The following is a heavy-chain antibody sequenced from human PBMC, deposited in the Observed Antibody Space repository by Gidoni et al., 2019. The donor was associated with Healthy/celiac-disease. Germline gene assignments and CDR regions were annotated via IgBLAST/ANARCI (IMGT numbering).Heavy chain of an antibody. CDR3: ASNYDTTYGMDV. CDR2: INPSGGST. D-gene: IGHD3-22*01. V-gene: IGHV1-46*04. Sequence: QVQLVQSGAEVKKPGASVKVSCKASGYTFTSYYMHWVRQAPGQGLEWMGIINPSGGSTSYAQKLQGRVTMTRDTSTSTVYMELSSLRSEDTAVYYCASNYDTTYGMDVWGQGTTVTVSS. J-gene: IGHJ6*02. CDR1: GYTFTSYY.